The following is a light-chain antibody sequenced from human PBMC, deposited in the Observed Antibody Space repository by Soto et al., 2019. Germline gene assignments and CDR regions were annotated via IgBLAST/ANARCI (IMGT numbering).Light chain of an antibody. CDR3: QQFNNRIT. Sequence: AIQLTQSPSSLSASVGDRVTITCRASQGISSALAWYQQKPGKAPKLLIYDASSLESGVPSRFSGSGSGTDFTLTISSLQPEDFATYYCQQFNNRITFGGGTKVEIK. V-gene: IGKV1D-13*01. J-gene: IGKJ4*01. CDR2: DAS. CDR1: QGISSA.